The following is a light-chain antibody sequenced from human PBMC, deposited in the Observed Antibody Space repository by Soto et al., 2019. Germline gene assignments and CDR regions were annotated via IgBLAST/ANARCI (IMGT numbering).Light chain of an antibody. V-gene: IGKV1-5*03. CDR3: QQYENYSPYS. CDR2: KAS. Sequence: TQCPSSLSASVGERVTITFRASKIISSWLAWYQQKPGKAPKLLIYKASTLKSGVPSRFSGSGSGTEFTLTISSLQPDDFATYYCQQYENYSPYSLGQGTKVAIK. CDR1: KIISSW. J-gene: IGKJ2*03.